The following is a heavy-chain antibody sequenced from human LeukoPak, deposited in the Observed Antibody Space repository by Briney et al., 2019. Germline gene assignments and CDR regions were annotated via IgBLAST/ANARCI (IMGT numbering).Heavy chain of an antibody. Sequence: SKTLSLTCTVSVGSISSYFWSWIRQPAGKGLEWIGRIYTSGSTSYNPSLKRRVTMSADTSKNQFSLRLSSVTAADTAVYYCARGGHFDWLLFDCWGQGTLVTVSS. V-gene: IGHV4-4*07. CDR3: ARGGHFDWLLFDC. D-gene: IGHD3-9*01. J-gene: IGHJ4*02. CDR1: VGSISSYF. CDR2: IYTSGST.